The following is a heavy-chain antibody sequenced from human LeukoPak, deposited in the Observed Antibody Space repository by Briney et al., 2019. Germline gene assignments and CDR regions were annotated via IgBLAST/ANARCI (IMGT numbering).Heavy chain of an antibody. CDR1: GFTFSSYA. D-gene: IGHD2-15*01. CDR2: ISGSGGST. V-gene: IGHV3-23*01. Sequence: GGSLRLSCAASGFTFSSYAMSWVRQAPGKGLEWVSGISGSGGSTYYADSVKGRFTISRDNSKNTLYLQMNSLRAEDTAVYYCAKAGRYCSGGSCPALADYYYGMDVWGQGTTVTVSS. J-gene: IGHJ6*02. CDR3: AKAGRYCSGGSCPALADYYYGMDV.